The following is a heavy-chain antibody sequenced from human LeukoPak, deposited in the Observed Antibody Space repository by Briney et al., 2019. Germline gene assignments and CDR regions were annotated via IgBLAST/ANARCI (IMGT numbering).Heavy chain of an antibody. CDR3: AREREDYYDSSGYFHPAHYYYYMDV. J-gene: IGHJ6*03. Sequence: GGSLRLSWTASGFTFTTYSMDWVRQAPGEGLEWVSSIDNSGTYIYYADSVKGRFTIPRDTSKNSLQLQMNSLRAEDTALYYCAREREDYYDSSGYFHPAHYYYYMDVWGKGTTVTVSS. V-gene: IGHV3-21*04. CDR2: IDNSGTYI. D-gene: IGHD3-22*01. CDR1: GFTFTTYS.